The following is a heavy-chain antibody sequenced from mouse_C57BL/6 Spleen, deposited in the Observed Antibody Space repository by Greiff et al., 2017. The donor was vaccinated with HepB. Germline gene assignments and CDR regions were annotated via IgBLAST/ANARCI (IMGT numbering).Heavy chain of an antibody. CDR1: GFSLTSYG. V-gene: IGHV2-2*01. D-gene: IGHD2-3*01. J-gene: IGHJ2*01. CDR2: IWSGGST. CDR3: AREDGGY. Sequence: VMLVESGPGLVQPSQSLSITCTVSGFSLTSYGVHWVRQSPGKGLEWLGVIWSGGSTGYNADFISRLSISKDNSKSQVFFKMNSLQADDTAIYYCAREDGGYWGQGTTLTVSS.